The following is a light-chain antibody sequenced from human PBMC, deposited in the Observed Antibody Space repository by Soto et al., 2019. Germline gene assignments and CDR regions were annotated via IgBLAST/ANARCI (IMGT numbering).Light chain of an antibody. J-gene: IGKJ1*01. CDR2: GAS. Sequence: EIVLTQSPGTLSLSPGERATLSCRASQSITSSYLAWYQQKPGQAPRLLIYGASIRITRIPDRFSGSGSATHFSLTISRVEPEDFAVYYCQQYASSPRTFGQGTKVQIK. CDR3: QQYASSPRT. CDR1: QSITSSY. V-gene: IGKV3-20*01.